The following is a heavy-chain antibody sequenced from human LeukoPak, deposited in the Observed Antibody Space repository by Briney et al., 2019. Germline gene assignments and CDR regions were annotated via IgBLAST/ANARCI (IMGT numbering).Heavy chain of an antibody. D-gene: IGHD4-17*01. V-gene: IGHV4-59*01. CDR2: IYYSGST. CDR3: ARLQATVTIHAYFDY. J-gene: IGHJ4*01. Sequence: SETLCLTCAASGGSIRGYYWSWIRQPPGKGLEWIGYIYYSGSTNYNPALKSRRVISVDKSEKHFPLQLNAVTAADTAVYHCARLQATVTIHAYFDYWGQGTLVTVSS. CDR1: GGSIRGYY.